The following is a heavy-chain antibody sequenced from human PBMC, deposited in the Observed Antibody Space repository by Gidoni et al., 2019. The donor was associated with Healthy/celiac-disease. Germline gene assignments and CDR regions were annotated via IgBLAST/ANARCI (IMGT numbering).Heavy chain of an antibody. CDR2: ISSSGSTI. D-gene: IGHD1-26*01. Sequence: QVQLVESGGGLVKPGGSLRLSCAASGFTLSDYYMSGIRQATGKGLEWVSYISSSGSTIYYADSVKGRFTISRDNAKNSLYLQMNSLRAEDTAVYYCARDLRLVGSPDAFDIWGQGTMVTVSS. CDR3: ARDLRLVGSPDAFDI. J-gene: IGHJ3*02. V-gene: IGHV3-11*01. CDR1: GFTLSDYY.